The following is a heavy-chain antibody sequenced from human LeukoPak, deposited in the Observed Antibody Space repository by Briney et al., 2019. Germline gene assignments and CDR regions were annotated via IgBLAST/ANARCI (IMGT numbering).Heavy chain of an antibody. CDR1: GFTFSSYE. D-gene: IGHD3-10*01. Sequence: PGGSLRLSCAASGFTFSSYEMNWVRQAPGKGLEWVSYISSSGSTIYYADSVKGRFTISRDNAKNSLYPQMNSLRAEDTAVYYCARDWVTMVRTNYYYYGMDVWGKGTTVTVSS. J-gene: IGHJ6*04. V-gene: IGHV3-48*03. CDR3: ARDWVTMVRTNYYYYGMDV. CDR2: ISSSGSTI.